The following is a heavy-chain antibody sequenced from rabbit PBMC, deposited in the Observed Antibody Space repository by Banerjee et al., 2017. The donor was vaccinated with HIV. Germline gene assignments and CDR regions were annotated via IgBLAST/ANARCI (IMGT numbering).Heavy chain of an antibody. D-gene: IGHD4-2*01. J-gene: IGHJ4*01. V-gene: IGHV1S45*01. CDR2: IDLGDSDTT. Sequence: QQQLEESGGGLVQPGGSLTLSCKASGFDFTNYYICWVRQAPGKGLEWIGYIDLGDSDTTWYASWAKGRFTISKTSSTTVTLQMTSLTAADTATYFCARWSADSSWAFNLWGQGTLVTVS. CDR3: ARWSADSSWAFNL. CDR1: GFDFTNYY.